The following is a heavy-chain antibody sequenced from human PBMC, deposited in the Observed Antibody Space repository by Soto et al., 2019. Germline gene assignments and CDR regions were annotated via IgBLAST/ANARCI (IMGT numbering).Heavy chain of an antibody. CDR1: GFTFSDYA. J-gene: IGHJ4*02. CDR3: AKGGRQWLVTSDFNY. V-gene: IGHV3-30*18. D-gene: IGHD6-19*01. Sequence: VQLVESGGGVVQPGRSLRLSCAASGFTFSDYAMHWVRQAPGKGLEGVAVVSHDGRNTHYADSVKGRFTISRDSSKNTVPLEMTSLRAEDTAVYYCAKGGRQWLVTSDFNYWGQGALVTVSS. CDR2: VSHDGRNT.